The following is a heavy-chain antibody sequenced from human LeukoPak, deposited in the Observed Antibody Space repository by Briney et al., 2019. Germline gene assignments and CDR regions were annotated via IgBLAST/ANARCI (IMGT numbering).Heavy chain of an antibody. CDR3: ARVQVEMAILRYNWFDP. Sequence: ASVKVSCKASGYTFTSYAMNWVRQAPEQGLEWMGWINTNTGNPTYAQGFTGRFVFSLDTSVSTAYLQISSLKAEDTAVYYCARVQVEMAILRYNWFDPWGQGTLVTVSS. V-gene: IGHV7-4-1*02. CDR2: INTNTGNP. CDR1: GYTFTSYA. D-gene: IGHD5-24*01. J-gene: IGHJ5*02.